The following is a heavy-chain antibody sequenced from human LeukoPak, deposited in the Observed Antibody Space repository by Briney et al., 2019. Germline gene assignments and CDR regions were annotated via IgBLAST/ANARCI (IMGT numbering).Heavy chain of an antibody. CDR1: GYTFTGYY. CDR2: INPNSGGT. V-gene: IGHV1-2*06. D-gene: IGHD3-10*01. J-gene: IGHJ4*02. CDR3: ARDEDVLLWFGELFRFDY. Sequence: ASVKVSYKASGYTFTGYYMHWVRQAPGQGLEWMGRINPNSGGTNYAQKFQGRVTMTRDTSISTAYMELSRLRSDDTAVYYCARDEDVLLWFGELFRFDYWGQGTLVTVSS.